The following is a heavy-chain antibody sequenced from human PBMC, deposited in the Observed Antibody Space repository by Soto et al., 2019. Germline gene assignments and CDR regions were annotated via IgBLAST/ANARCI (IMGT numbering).Heavy chain of an antibody. CDR2: SIPIFGTP. D-gene: IGHD2-15*01. Sequence: HVQLVQSGAEVKKPGSSVKVSCKASGGTFSTYTFSWVRQAPGQGLEWMGRSIPIFGTPYYAQEFQGRVTSTADKSTSTVDMGLSSLRSADTAVYFCARGLECRGYCLDKPTWFAPWGQGTLVTVSS. J-gene: IGHJ5*02. V-gene: IGHV1-69*06. CDR1: GGTFSTYT. CDR3: ARGLECRGYCLDKPTWFAP.